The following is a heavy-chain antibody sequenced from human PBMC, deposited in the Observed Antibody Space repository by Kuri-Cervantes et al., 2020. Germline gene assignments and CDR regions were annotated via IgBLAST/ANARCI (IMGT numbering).Heavy chain of an antibody. D-gene: IGHD2-8*02. Sequence: GESLKISCAASGFTFSSYSMNWVRQAPGKGLEWVSSISSSSSYIYYADSVKGRFTISRDNAKNSLYLQMNSLRVEDTALYYCAKAGYCTGGVCYRTKSGEGAFDNWAKGQWSPSPQ. J-gene: IGHJ3*02. CDR2: ISSSSSYI. V-gene: IGHV3-21*04. CDR1: GFTFSSYS. CDR3: AKAGYCTGGVCYRTKSGEGAFDN.